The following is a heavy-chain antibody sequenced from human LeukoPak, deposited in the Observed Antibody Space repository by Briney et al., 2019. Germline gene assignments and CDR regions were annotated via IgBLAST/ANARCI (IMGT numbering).Heavy chain of an antibody. CDR2: INHSGST. D-gene: IGHD3-10*01. J-gene: IGHJ4*02. V-gene: IGHV4-34*01. CDR3: ATGSGGSAIYYFDY. CDR1: GGSSSGYY. Sequence: PSETLSLTCAVYGGSSSGYYWSWIRQPPGKGLEWIGEINHSGSTNYNPSLKSRVTISVDTSKYQFSLKLSSVTAADTAVYYCATGSGGSAIYYFDYWGQGTLVTVSS.